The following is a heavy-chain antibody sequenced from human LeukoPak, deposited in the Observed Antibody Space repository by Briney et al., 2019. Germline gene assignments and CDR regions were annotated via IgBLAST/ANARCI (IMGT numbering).Heavy chain of an antibody. CDR3: AREVSYYFDY. Sequence: GASVKVSCKASGYTFTSFAMHWVRQAPGQRLEWMGWINADNGYTKYSQKFQGRLTITRDTSASTAYMELSSLRSEDTAVYYCAREVSYYFDYWGQGTLVTVSS. V-gene: IGHV1-3*01. CDR1: GYTFTSFA. J-gene: IGHJ4*02. CDR2: INADNGYT. D-gene: IGHD6-6*01.